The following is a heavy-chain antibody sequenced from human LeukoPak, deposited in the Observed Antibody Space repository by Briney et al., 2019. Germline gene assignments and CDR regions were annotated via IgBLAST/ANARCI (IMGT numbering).Heavy chain of an antibody. V-gene: IGHV3-9*01. CDR2: ISWNSGSI. CDR3: AKALGVVVAATNDAFDI. D-gene: IGHD2-15*01. Sequence: PGRSLRLSCAASGFTFDDYAMHWVRQAPGKGLEWVSGISWNSGSIGYADSVKGRFTISRDNAKNFLYLQMNSLRAEDTALYYCAKALGVVVAATNDAFDIWGQGTMVTVSS. CDR1: GFTFDDYA. J-gene: IGHJ3*02.